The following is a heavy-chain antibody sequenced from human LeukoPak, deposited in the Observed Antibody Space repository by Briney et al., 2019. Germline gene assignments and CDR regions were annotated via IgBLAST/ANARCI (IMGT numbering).Heavy chain of an antibody. CDR1: GYDFTGFF. V-gene: IGHV1-2*02. D-gene: IGHD6-6*01. CDR3: ARVQYSGSAALDY. CDR2: ISPNSGGT. J-gene: IGHJ4*02. Sequence: ASVKVSCKASGYDFTGFFMHWVRQAPGQGLEWMGWISPNSGGTNYAQKFQGRVTMTRDTSISTAYMELSRLRSDDTAVYYCARVQYSGSAALDYWGQGTLVTVSS.